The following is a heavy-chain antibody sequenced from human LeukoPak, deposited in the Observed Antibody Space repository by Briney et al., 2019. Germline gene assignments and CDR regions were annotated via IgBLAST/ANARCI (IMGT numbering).Heavy chain of an antibody. CDR1: GGSFSGYY. CDR3: ARNPHYYDSSGYYPYYFDY. D-gene: IGHD3-22*01. Sequence: SETLSLTCAVYGGSFSGYYWSWIRQPPGKGLEWIGEINPSGSTNYNPSLKSRVTISVDTSKNQFSLKLSSVTAADTAVYYCARNPHYYDSSGYYPYYFDYWGQGILVTVSS. V-gene: IGHV4-34*01. J-gene: IGHJ4*02. CDR2: INPSGST.